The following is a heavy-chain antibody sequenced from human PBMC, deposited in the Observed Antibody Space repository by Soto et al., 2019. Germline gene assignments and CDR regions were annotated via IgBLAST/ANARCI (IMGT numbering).Heavy chain of an antibody. J-gene: IGHJ6*03. CDR3: ATATAYSISTSGSDYSYMDV. CDR2: ISWNSDNI. D-gene: IGHD6-6*01. V-gene: IGHV3-9*01. CDR1: GFTFDDYA. Sequence: EVQLVESGGGLVQPGRSLRLSCAASGFTFDDYAMHWVRQAPGKGLEWVSGISWNSDNIGYADSVKGRFTISRDHAKNSLYLQMNSLTTEDTALYYCATATAYSISTSGSDYSYMDVWGKGTTVTVSS.